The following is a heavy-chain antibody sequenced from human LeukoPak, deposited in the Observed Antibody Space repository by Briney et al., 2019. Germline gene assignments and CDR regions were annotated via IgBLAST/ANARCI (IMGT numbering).Heavy chain of an antibody. J-gene: IGHJ4*02. Sequence: GGSLRLSCAASGFDLWRYAMSWVRQVPGRGLEWVADISGGGDGTHYADSVQGRFTISRDNSKNSVLLQMGSLRAHDTAVYYCVRVNYGGNSGYHFDYWGQGTLVTVSS. CDR2: ISGGGDGT. CDR1: GFDLWRYA. D-gene: IGHD4-23*01. CDR3: VRVNYGGNSGYHFDY. V-gene: IGHV3-23*01.